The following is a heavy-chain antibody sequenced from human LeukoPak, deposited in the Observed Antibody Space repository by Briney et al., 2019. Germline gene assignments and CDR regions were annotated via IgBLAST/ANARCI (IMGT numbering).Heavy chain of an antibody. V-gene: IGHV7-4-1*02. D-gene: IGHD6-13*01. Sequence: ASVKVSCKASGYTFTSYAMNWVRQAPGQGLEWMGWINTNTGNPTYAQGFTGRFVFSLDTSVSTAYLQISSLKAEDTAVYYCAREIAAADTHYYYGMDVWGQGTTVTVSS. CDR3: AREIAAADTHYYYGMDV. CDR1: GYTFTSYA. J-gene: IGHJ6*02. CDR2: INTNTGNP.